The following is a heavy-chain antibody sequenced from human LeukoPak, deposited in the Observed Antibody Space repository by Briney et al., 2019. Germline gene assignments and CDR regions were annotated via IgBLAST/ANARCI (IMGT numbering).Heavy chain of an antibody. J-gene: IGHJ4*02. D-gene: IGHD1-26*01. Sequence: VGSLRLSCAASGFTFSDYYMSWIRQAPGKGLEWVSYISSSSSYTNYADSVKGRFTISRDNAKNSLYLQMNSLRAEDTAVYYCARGRDIVGAPDYWGQGTLVTVSS. CDR3: ARGRDIVGAPDY. V-gene: IGHV3-11*05. CDR1: GFTFSDYY. CDR2: ISSSSSYT.